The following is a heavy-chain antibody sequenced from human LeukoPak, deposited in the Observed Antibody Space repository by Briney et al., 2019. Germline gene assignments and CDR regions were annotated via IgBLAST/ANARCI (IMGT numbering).Heavy chain of an antibody. CDR3: ARELVTMIVVVNYFDP. CDR2: INPNSGGT. Sequence: ASVKVSCKASGYTFTGYYMHWVRQAPGQGLEWMGWINPNSGGTNYAQKFQGRVTMTRDTSISTAYMELSRLRSDDTAVYYCARELVTMIVVVNYFDPWGQGTLVTVSS. CDR1: GYTFTGYY. V-gene: IGHV1-2*02. J-gene: IGHJ5*02. D-gene: IGHD3-22*01.